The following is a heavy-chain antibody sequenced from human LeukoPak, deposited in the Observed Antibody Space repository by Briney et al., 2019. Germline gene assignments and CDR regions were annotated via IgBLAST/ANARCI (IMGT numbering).Heavy chain of an antibody. CDR3: ARGPNSNWSGLDF. V-gene: IGHV3-74*01. CDR1: GFSFSGHW. Sequence: GSLRLSCPASGFSFSGHWMHWARQLPGKGLVWVSRISPTGSTTSYADSVKGRFTVPRDNAKNTLYLQVNNLRAEDTAVYYCARGPNSNWSGLDFWGRGALLTVSS. CDR2: ISPTGSTT. D-gene: IGHD6-6*01. J-gene: IGHJ4*02.